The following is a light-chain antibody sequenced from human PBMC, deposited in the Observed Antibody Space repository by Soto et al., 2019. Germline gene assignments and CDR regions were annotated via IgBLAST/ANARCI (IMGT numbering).Light chain of an antibody. V-gene: IGKV3-11*01. CDR1: QSVSSG. CDR3: QHHSNRPPIT. CDR2: GAS. J-gene: IGKJ5*01. Sequence: EIVMTHSPATLSVSPWERATLSCRASQSVSSGLSWYQQKPGQAPRLLIYGASSRATGIPGRFSGSGSGTDFTLTISSLEPEDFAVYYCQHHSNRPPITFGQGTRLEIK.